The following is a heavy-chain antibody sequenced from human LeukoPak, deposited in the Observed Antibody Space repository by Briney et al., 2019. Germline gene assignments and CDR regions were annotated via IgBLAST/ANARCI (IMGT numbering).Heavy chain of an antibody. Sequence: SQTLSLTCTVSGGSVSSGDYYWSWIRQPPGKGLEWIGYIYYSGSAYSNSSLKSRATISVDTSKTQFPLKLSSLTAAATAVYYCAIYYHVRSGHSRYFDLGSRGTPLTLSS. D-gene: IGHD3-22*01. CDR3: AIYYHVRSGHSRYFDL. CDR1: GGSVSSGDYY. J-gene: IGHJ2*01. CDR2: IYYSGSA. V-gene: IGHV4-30-4*01.